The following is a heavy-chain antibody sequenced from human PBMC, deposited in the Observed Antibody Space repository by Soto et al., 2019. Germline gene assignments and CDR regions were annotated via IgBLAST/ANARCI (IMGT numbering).Heavy chain of an antibody. J-gene: IGHJ4*02. Sequence: QVQLVQSGAEVKKPGASVKVSCKASGYTFTGYYMHWVRQAPGQGLEWMGWINPNSGGTNYAQKFQGWVTMTRDTSISTAYMELSSLRSDDTAVYYCAREAGITMVRGAMGYWGQGTLVTVSS. CDR1: GYTFTGYY. CDR2: INPNSGGT. CDR3: AREAGITMVRGAMGY. V-gene: IGHV1-2*04. D-gene: IGHD3-10*01.